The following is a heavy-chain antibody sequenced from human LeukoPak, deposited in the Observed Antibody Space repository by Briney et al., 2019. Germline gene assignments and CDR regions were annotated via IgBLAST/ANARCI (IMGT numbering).Heavy chain of an antibody. CDR1: GLSFNNCW. CDR3: VGSIGWPAY. J-gene: IGHJ4*02. V-gene: IGHV3-74*03. Sequence: PGGSLRLSCAASGLSFNNCWMHWVRQAPGGGLEWVSRIDNDGNTKYADSVKGRFTISRDNAKNTLYLQMNSLRADDTAVYYCVGSIGWPAYCGQGSLVTVSS. D-gene: IGHD6-19*01. CDR2: IDNDGNT.